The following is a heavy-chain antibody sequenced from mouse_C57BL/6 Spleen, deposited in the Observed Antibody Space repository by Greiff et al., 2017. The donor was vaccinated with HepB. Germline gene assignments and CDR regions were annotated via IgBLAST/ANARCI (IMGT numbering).Heavy chain of an antibody. Sequence: EVKLVESGGGLVQPGGSLSLSCAASGFTFTDYYMSWVRQPPGKALEWLGFIRNKANGYTTEYSASVKGRFTISRDNSQSILYLQRNALRAEDSATYYCARSHYYYGSSYVPWFAYWGQGTLVTVSA. D-gene: IGHD1-1*01. J-gene: IGHJ3*01. CDR2: IRNKANGYTT. CDR3: ARSHYYYGSSYVPWFAY. CDR1: GFTFTDYY. V-gene: IGHV7-3*01.